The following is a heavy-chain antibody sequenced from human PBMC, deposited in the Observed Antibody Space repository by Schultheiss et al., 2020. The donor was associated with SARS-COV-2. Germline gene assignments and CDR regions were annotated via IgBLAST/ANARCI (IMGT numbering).Heavy chain of an antibody. V-gene: IGHV4-30-2*01. D-gene: IGHD7-27*01. CDR2: IYHSGST. Sequence: SETLSLTCAVSGGSISSGGYSWSWIRQPPGKGLEWIGYIYHSGSTNYNPSLKSRVTISVDTSKNQFSLKLSSVTAADTAVYYCASHHGSTGDGGYWGQGTLVTVSS. J-gene: IGHJ4*02. CDR1: GGSISSGGYS. CDR3: ASHHGSTGDGGY.